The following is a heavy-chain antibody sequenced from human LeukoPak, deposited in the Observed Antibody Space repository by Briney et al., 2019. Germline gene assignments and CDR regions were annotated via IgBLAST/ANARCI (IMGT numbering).Heavy chain of an antibody. CDR2: ISWNSGSI. Sequence: GRSLRLSCAASGFTFDDYAMHWVRQAPGKGLEWVSGISWNSGSIGYADSVKGRFTISRDNAKNSLYLQMNSLRAEDTALYYCAKGRGYYQTWEGYYFDYWGQGTLVTVSS. J-gene: IGHJ4*02. D-gene: IGHD3-22*01. CDR3: AKGRGYYQTWEGYYFDY. CDR1: GFTFDDYA. V-gene: IGHV3-9*01.